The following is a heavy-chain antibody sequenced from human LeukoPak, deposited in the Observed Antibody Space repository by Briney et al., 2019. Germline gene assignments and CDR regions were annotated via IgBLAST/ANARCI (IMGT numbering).Heavy chain of an antibody. V-gene: IGHV6-1*01. CDR1: GDSVSRNSAA. CDR3: ARRDYDDNPPWH. J-gene: IGHJ4*02. D-gene: IGHD4-23*01. CDR2: TYYRSKWYN. Sequence: SQTLSLTCAISGDSVSRNSAAWNWIRQSPSRGLEWLGRTYYRSKWYNDYAVSVKSRITITPDTSKNQFSLQLNSVTPEDTAVYFCARRDYDDNPPWHWGPGTLVTVSS.